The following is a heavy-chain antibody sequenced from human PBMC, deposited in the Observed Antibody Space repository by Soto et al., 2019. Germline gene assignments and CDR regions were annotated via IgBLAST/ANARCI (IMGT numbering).Heavy chain of an antibody. D-gene: IGHD2-2*01. Sequence: QVQLQQWGAGLLKPSETLSLTCAVHGGSFSDYYWNWIRQPPGKGLEWIGDINHSGSAKYNPSLNSRVTFSLDTSKNEFSLKLSSVTVADTAVYYCARGPRTVVLPGALSFFDNWGQGTLVTVSS. CDR1: GGSFSDYY. CDR3: ARGPRTVVLPGALSFFDN. V-gene: IGHV4-34*02. J-gene: IGHJ4*02. CDR2: INHSGSA.